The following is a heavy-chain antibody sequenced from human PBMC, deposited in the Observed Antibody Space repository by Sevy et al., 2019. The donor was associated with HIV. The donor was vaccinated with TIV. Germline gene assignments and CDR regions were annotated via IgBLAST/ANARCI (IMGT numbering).Heavy chain of an antibody. D-gene: IGHD4-17*01. CDR1: GYTFTSYG. CDR2: ISAYNGNT. J-gene: IGHJ4*02. V-gene: IGHV1-18*04. CDR3: AREDKDYGGNYPSDY. Sequence: ASVKVSCKASGYTFTSYGISWVRQAPGQGLEWMGWISAYNGNTNYAQKLQGRVTMTTDTSTSTAYMELRSLRSDDTAVYYCAREDKDYGGNYPSDYWGQGTLVTVS.